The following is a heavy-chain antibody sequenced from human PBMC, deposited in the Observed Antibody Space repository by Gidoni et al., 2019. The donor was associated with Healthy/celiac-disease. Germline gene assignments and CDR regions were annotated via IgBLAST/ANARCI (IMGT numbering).Heavy chain of an antibody. Sequence: EVQLVQSGAAVTKPGESLKISCKGSGYSFTSYWIGWVRQMPGKGLEWMGIIYPGDSDTRYSPSFQGQVTISADKSISTAYLQWSSLKASDTAMYNCARLGTWGALYNWFDPWGQGTLVTVSS. V-gene: IGHV5-51*01. CDR2: IYPGDSDT. CDR3: ARLGTWGALYNWFDP. D-gene: IGHD7-27*01. J-gene: IGHJ5*02. CDR1: GYSFTSYW.